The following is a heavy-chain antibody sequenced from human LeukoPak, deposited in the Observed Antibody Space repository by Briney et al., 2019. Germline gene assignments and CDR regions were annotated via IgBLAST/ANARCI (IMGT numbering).Heavy chain of an antibody. Sequence: GGSLRLSCAASGFTFSSYGMHWVRQAPGKGLEWVAFIRYDGSNKYYADSVKGRFTISRDNSKNTLYLQMNSLRAEDTAVYYCAKVGMTTDYYFDYWGQGTLVTVSS. CDR2: IRYDGSNK. CDR3: AKVGMTTDYYFDY. J-gene: IGHJ4*02. CDR1: GFTFSSYG. D-gene: IGHD4-17*01. V-gene: IGHV3-30*02.